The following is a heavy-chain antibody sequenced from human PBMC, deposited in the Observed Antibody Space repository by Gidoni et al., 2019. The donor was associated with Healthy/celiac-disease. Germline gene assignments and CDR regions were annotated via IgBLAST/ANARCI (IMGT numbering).Heavy chain of an antibody. CDR3: ARHRASYGHFDY. CDR2: IYYSGST. CDR1: GGSISSSSYY. V-gene: IGHV4-39*01. Sequence: QLQLQESGPGLVKPSETLSLTCTVSGGSISSSSYYWGWIRQPPGKGLEWIGSIYYSGSTYYNPSLKSRVTISVDTSKNQFSLKLSSVTAADTAVYYCARHRASYGHFDYWGQGTLVTVSS. D-gene: IGHD5-18*01. J-gene: IGHJ4*02.